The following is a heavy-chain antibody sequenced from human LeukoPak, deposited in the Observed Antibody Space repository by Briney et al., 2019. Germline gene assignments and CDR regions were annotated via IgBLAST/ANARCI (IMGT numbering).Heavy chain of an antibody. CDR3: ASDVGGSSWYGPNYDY. J-gene: IGHJ4*02. CDR2: IIPIFGTA. D-gene: IGHD6-13*01. Sequence: ASVKVSCKASGYTFTGYFIHWVRQAPGQGLEWMGGIIPIFGTANYAQKFQGRVTITTDESTSTAYMELSSLRSEDTAVYYCASDVGGSSWYGPNYDYWGQGTLVTVSS. CDR1: GYTFTGYF. V-gene: IGHV1-69*05.